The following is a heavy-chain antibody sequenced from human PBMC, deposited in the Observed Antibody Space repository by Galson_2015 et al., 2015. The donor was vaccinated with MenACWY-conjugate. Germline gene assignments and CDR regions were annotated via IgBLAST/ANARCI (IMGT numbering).Heavy chain of an antibody. Sequence: SLRLSCAASGFTFNNYWMHWVRQPPGKGLEWMSYIKADGSFSNYADSVKSRFTISTDNAKNMVYLQMDGLGDEDTAVYFCARDNNWSFDSWGQGTLVTVSS. J-gene: IGHJ4*02. CDR1: GFTFNNYW. CDR3: ARDNNWSFDS. D-gene: IGHD1-1*01. V-gene: IGHV3-74*01. CDR2: IKADGSFS.